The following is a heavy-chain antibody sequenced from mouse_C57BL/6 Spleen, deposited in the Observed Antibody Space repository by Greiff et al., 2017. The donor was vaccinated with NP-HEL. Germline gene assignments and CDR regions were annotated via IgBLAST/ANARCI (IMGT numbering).Heavy chain of an antibody. D-gene: IGHD2-2*01. CDR1: GFTFSDYG. CDR2: ISSGSSTI. J-gene: IGHJ4*01. V-gene: IGHV5-17*01. CDR3: ARVGYDAGYYAMDY. Sequence: EVKLMESGGGLVKPGGSLKLSCAASGFTFSDYGMHWVRQAPEKGLEWVAYISSGSSTIYYADTVKGRFTISRDNAKNTLFLQMTSLRSEDTAMYYCARVGYDAGYYAMDYWGQGTSVTVSS.